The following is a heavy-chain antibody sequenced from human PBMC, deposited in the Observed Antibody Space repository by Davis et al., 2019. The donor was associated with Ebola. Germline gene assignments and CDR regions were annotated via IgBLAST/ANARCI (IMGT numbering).Heavy chain of an antibody. Sequence: SETLSLTCTVSGGSISSSSYYWGWIRQPPGKGLEWIGIIYYSGSTYYNPSLKSPVTISVDTSKNQFSLKLSSVTAADTAVYYCARVRSGTVWFDPWGQGTLVTVSS. J-gene: IGHJ5*02. CDR1: GGSISSSSYY. D-gene: IGHD3-10*01. CDR2: IYYSGST. V-gene: IGHV4-39*01. CDR3: ARVRSGTVWFDP.